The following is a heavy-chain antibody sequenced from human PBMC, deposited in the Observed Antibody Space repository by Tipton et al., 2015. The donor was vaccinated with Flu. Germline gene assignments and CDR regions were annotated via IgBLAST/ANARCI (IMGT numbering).Heavy chain of an antibody. V-gene: IGHV4-31*03. D-gene: IGHD2-2*01. J-gene: IGHJ6*02. CDR2: IYYSGST. Sequence: TLSLTCTVSGGSISSGGYYWSWIRQHPGKGLEWIGYIYYSGSTYYNPSLKSRVTISVDTSKNQFSLKLSSVTAADTAVYYCARDSPYDQVLSPLRPCYRFCGRDVWGQGTTGSVPS. CDR3: ARDSPYDQVLSPLRPCYRFCGRDV. CDR1: GGSISSGGYY.